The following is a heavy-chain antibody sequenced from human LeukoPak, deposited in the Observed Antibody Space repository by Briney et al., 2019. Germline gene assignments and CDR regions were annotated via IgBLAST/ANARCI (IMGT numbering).Heavy chain of an antibody. D-gene: IGHD2-15*01. V-gene: IGHV1-24*01. J-gene: IGHJ3*02. CDR1: GYTLTELS. Sequence: ASVKVSCKVSGYTLTELSMHWVRQAPGKGLEWMGGFDPEDGETIYAQKFQGRVTMTEDTSTDTAYMELSSLRSEDTAVYYCATVPGGSGGSVYAFDIWGQGTMVTVSS. CDR3: ATVPGGSGGSVYAFDI. CDR2: FDPEDGET.